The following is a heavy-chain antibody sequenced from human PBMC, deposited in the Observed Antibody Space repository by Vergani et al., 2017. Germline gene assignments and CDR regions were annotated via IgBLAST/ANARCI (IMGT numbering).Heavy chain of an antibody. CDR3: ARARTTVTTNYYYYGMDV. V-gene: IGHV3-11*05. CDR1: GFTFSDYY. J-gene: IGHJ6*02. Sequence: VQLVESGGGLVKPGGSLRLSCAASGFTFSDYYMSWIRQAPGKGLEWVSYISSSSSYTNYVDSVKGRFTISRDNAKNSLYLQMNSLRAEDTAVYYCARARTTVTTNYYYYGMDVWGQGTTVTVSS. D-gene: IGHD4-17*01. CDR2: ISSSSSYT.